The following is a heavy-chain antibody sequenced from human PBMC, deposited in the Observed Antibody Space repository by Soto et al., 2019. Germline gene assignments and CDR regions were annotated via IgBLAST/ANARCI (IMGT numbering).Heavy chain of an antibody. Sequence: GGSLRLSCAASGFTFRNPWLNWVRQDPGKGLEWVGRIKSKTDGGTTDYAAPVKGRFTISRDDSKNTLYLQMNSLKTEDTAVYYCTTAMVRGVIVPDYYSYGMDVWGQGT. J-gene: IGHJ6*02. CDR1: GFTFRNPW. CDR2: IKSKTDGGTT. V-gene: IGHV3-15*07. D-gene: IGHD3-10*01. CDR3: TTAMVRGVIVPDYYSYGMDV.